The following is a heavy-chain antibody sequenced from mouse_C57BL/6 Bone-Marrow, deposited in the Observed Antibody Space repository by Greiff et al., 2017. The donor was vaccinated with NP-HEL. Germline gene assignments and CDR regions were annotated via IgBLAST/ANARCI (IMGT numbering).Heavy chain of an antibody. V-gene: IGHV1-61*01. Sequence: VQLQQPGAELVRPGSSVKLSCKASGYTFTSYWMDWVKQRPGQGLEWIGNIYPSDSETHYNQKFKDKATLTVDKSSSTAYMQLSSLTSEDSAVYYCAYYDPAWFAYWGQGTLVTVSA. J-gene: IGHJ3*01. CDR1: GYTFTSYW. CDR3: AYYDPAWFAY. D-gene: IGHD2-4*01. CDR2: IYPSDSET.